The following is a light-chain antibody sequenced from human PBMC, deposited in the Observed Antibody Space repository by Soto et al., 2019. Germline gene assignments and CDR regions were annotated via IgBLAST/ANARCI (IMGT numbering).Light chain of an antibody. J-gene: IGKJ2*01. CDR3: QQYETWPRT. V-gene: IGKV3-15*01. Sequence: TVMTQSPATLSVSPGDKATLSCRSSQNVHINLAWYQQKPGQAPTLLIYGVSARAPGVPARFSGTGSGTEFTLTIRNLQSEDFGVYYCQQYETWPRTFGQGTKVAIQ. CDR1: QNVHIN. CDR2: GVS.